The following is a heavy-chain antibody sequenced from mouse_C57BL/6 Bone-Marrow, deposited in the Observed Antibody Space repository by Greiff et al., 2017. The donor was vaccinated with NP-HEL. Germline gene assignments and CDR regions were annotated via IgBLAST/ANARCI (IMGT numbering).Heavy chain of an antibody. Sequence: QVQLQQPGAELVKPGASVKVSCKASGYTFTSYWMHWVKQRPGPGLEWIGRIHPSDSDTNYNQKFKGKATLTVDKASSTAYMQLSSLTSEDSAVYYCAITSTTVEDFDYWGEGTTLTVSS. V-gene: IGHV1-74*01. CDR2: IHPSDSDT. CDR3: AITSTTVEDFDY. J-gene: IGHJ2*01. D-gene: IGHD1-1*01. CDR1: GYTFTSYW.